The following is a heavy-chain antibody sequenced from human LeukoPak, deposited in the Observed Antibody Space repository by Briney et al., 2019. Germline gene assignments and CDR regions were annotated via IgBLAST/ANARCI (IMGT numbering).Heavy chain of an antibody. CDR2: IYTSGST. CDR1: GGSISSYY. D-gene: IGHD2-2*01. Sequence: PSETLSLTCTVSGGSISSYYWSWIRQPAGKGLEWIGRIYTSGSTNYNPSLKSRVTMSVDTSKNQFSLKLSSVTAADTAVYYCATAGFVVVPAAIYFDYWGQGTLVTVSS. J-gene: IGHJ4*02. V-gene: IGHV4-4*07. CDR3: ATAGFVVVPAAIYFDY.